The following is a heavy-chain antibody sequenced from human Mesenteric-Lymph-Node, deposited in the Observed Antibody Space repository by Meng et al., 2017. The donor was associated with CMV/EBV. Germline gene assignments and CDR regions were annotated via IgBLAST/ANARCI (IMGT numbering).Heavy chain of an antibody. CDR3: ASGLLRGLFEY. D-gene: IGHD2-15*01. J-gene: IGHJ4*02. V-gene: IGHV3-7*03. Sequence: GESLKISCAASGFTFSNYAINWVRQAPGKGLEWVANIKQDGSEKYYVDSVEGRFTISRDHAKNSLFLQMNSLRAEDTAVYYCASGLLRGLFEYWGQGTLVTVSS. CDR2: IKQDGSEK. CDR1: GFTFSNYA.